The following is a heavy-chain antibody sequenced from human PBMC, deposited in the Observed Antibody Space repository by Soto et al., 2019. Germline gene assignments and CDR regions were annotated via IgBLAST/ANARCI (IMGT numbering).Heavy chain of an antibody. Sequence: QVQLVESGGGVVQPGRSLRLSCAASGFTFSAYGMHWVRQAPGKGLEWVALISYDGGSMYYADSLRGRFTISRDNSKDTLYRQMNSLTPDDPAVYFCAKDWVYCRGVSCRVLDSWCEGTMVTVSS. CDR2: ISYDGGSM. D-gene: IGHD2-15*01. CDR3: AKDWVYCRGVSCRVLDS. V-gene: IGHV3-30*18. J-gene: IGHJ4*02. CDR1: GFTFSAYG.